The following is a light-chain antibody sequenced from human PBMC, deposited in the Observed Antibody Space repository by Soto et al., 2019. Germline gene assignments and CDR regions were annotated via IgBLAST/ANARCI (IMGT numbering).Light chain of an antibody. Sequence: DIQMTQSPSTLSASVGDRVSITCRTSQSINSWLAWYQQKPGEAPKLLIYKASSLKSGVPSRFSGSGSGTEFTLTISSLQPDDFATYYCQHYNSYSEAFGQGTKV. V-gene: IGKV1-5*03. CDR3: QHYNSYSEA. CDR2: KAS. J-gene: IGKJ1*01. CDR1: QSINSW.